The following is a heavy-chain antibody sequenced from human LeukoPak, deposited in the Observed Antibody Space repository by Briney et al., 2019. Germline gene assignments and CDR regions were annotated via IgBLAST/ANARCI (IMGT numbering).Heavy chain of an antibody. D-gene: IGHD1/OR15-1a*01. CDR3: ARRGNKDEIARYYFGY. Sequence: GGSLRLSCAASGYTFSSYAMSWVRQAPGKGLEWVSTIIGNVGSTFYADSVKGRVTISTDNSTNTVSLQLNSLRAEDTAVYYCARRGNKDEIARYYFGYWGQGTLVSVPS. J-gene: IGHJ4*02. CDR2: IIGNVGST. CDR1: GYTFSSYA. V-gene: IGHV3-23*01.